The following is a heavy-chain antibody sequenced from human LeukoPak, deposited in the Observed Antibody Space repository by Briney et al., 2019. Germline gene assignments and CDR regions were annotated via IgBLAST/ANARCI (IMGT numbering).Heavy chain of an antibody. D-gene: IGHD4-11*01. CDR1: GGSISSSSYY. Sequence: SETLSLTCTVSGGSISSSSYYWGWIRQPPGKGLEWIGSIYYSGSTYYNPSLKSRVTISVDTSKNQFSLKLSSVTAADTAVYYCASQRYSNSGFDYWGQGTLVTVSS. J-gene: IGHJ4*02. CDR2: IYYSGST. CDR3: ASQRYSNSGFDY. V-gene: IGHV4-39*01.